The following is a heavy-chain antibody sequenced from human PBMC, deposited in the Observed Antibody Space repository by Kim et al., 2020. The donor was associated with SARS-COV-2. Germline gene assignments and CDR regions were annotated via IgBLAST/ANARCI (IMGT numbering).Heavy chain of an antibody. CDR1: GFTFDDYA. D-gene: IGHD4-17*01. J-gene: IGHJ5*02. CDR2: ISWNSGSI. CDR3: AKGAGVTVTTNWFDP. V-gene: IGHV3-9*01. Sequence: GGSLRLSCAASGFTFDDYAMHWVRQAPGKGLEWVSGISWNSGSIGYADSVKGRFTISRDNAKNSLYLQMNSLRAEDTALYYCAKGAGVTVTTNWFDPWGQGTLVTVSS.